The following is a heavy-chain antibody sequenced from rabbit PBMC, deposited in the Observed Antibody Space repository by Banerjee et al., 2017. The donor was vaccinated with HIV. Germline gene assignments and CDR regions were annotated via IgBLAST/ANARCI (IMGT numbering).Heavy chain of an antibody. CDR2: IYTSSGFT. D-gene: IGHD8-1*01. CDR3: ARGSTYYYYFTL. V-gene: IGHV1S40*01. Sequence: SGGDLVKPEGSLTLTCKASGLDFSSSYYMCWVRQAPGKGLEWIACIYTSSGFTYYASWAKGRFTISKTSSTTVTLQMTTLTAADTATYFCARGSTYYYYFTLWGPGTLVTVS. CDR1: GLDFSSSYY. J-gene: IGHJ4*01.